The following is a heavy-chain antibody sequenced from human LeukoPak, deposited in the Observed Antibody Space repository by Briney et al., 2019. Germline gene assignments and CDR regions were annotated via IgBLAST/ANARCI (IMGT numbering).Heavy chain of an antibody. CDR1: GFTFSTYG. Sequence: GRSLRLSCAASGFTFSTYGMHWVRQAPGKGLEWVAVVWYDGTNIHYVDSVKGRFTISRDNSKSTLYLQMNSLTAEDTAVYYCARGGYSGTYFFDYWGQGTPVTVSS. J-gene: IGHJ4*02. V-gene: IGHV3-33*01. CDR2: VWYDGTNI. D-gene: IGHD1-26*01. CDR3: ARGGYSGTYFFDY.